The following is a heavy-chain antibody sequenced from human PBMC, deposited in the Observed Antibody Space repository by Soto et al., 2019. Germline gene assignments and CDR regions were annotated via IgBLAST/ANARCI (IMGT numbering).Heavy chain of an antibody. CDR3: AILGYYDSSGYGDY. J-gene: IGHJ4*02. CDR2: ISAYNGNT. V-gene: IGHV1-18*01. D-gene: IGHD3-22*01. Sequence: ASVKVSCKASGYTFTSYGISWVRQAPGQGLEWMGWISAYNGNTNYAQKLQGRVTMTTDTSTSTAYMELRSLRSEDTAVYYCAILGYYDSSGYGDYWGQGTLVTVSS. CDR1: GYTFTSYG.